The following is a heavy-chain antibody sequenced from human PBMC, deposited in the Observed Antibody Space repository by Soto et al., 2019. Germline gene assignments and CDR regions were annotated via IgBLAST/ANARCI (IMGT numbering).Heavy chain of an antibody. Sequence: GGSLRLSCDASGFIFDDYAMHWVRQAPGKGLEWVSSITWNSNEHSADSVKGRFTISRDNSEDTLYLQMNSLIVEDTAVYFCAKDTFYHDSSGYYIFEFWGQGALVTVSS. CDR2: ITWNSNEH. V-gene: IGHV3-9*01. CDR3: AKDTFYHDSSGYYIFEF. CDR1: GFIFDDYA. J-gene: IGHJ4*02. D-gene: IGHD3-22*01.